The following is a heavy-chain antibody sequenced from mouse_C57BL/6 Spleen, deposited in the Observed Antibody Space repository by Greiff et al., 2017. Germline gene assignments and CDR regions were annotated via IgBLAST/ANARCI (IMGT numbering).Heavy chain of an antibody. V-gene: IGHV1-64*01. CDR1: GYTFTSYW. CDR3: ARRPIYYFDY. J-gene: IGHJ2*01. CDR2: IHPNSGST. Sequence: VQLQQPGAELVKPGASVKLSCKASGYTFTSYWMHWVKQRPGQGLEWIGIIHPNSGSTNYNEKFKSKATLTVDKSSSTAYMQLSSLTSEDSAVYYCARRPIYYFDYWSEGTTLTVSS.